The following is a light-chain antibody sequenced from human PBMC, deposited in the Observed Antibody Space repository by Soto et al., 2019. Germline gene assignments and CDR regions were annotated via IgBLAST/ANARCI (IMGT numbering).Light chain of an antibody. J-gene: IGLJ1*01. CDR1: STDFVSYNR. CDR3: SSYTSSSTLSYF. V-gene: IGLV2-18*02. CDR2: EVS. Sequence: QSVLTQPPSVSGSPGQSVTISCTGTSTDFVSYNRVSWYQQPPGTAPKLMIYEVSNRPSRVSNRFSGSKSGNTASLTISGLQAEDEADYYCSSYTSSSTLSYFFGTGTKVTVL.